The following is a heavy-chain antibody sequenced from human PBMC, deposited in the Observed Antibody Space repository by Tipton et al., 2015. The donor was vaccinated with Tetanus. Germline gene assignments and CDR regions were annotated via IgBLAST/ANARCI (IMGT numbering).Heavy chain of an antibody. Sequence: SLRLSCAASGFTFGTYWMSWVRQAPGKGLEWVANIKKDGSEEYYVDSVKGRFTIFRDNAHNSLYLQMNSVRAEDTAVYYCARVRAYESGSFYSPFDSWGQGTLVTVSS. J-gene: IGHJ4*02. CDR3: ARVRAYESGSFYSPFDS. CDR2: IKKDGSEE. D-gene: IGHD3-10*01. CDR1: GFTFGTYW. V-gene: IGHV3-7*01.